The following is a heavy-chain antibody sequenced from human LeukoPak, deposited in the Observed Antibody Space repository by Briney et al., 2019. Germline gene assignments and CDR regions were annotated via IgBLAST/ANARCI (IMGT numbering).Heavy chain of an antibody. CDR2: IKQDGTER. D-gene: IGHD1-26*01. CDR1: GFTFTTYW. CDR3: AREGIVGATAPYY. J-gene: IGHJ4*02. Sequence: PGGSLRLSCAASGFTFTTYWMSWVRQAPGKGLEWVANIKQDGTERYYVDSVKGRFTISRDNAKNSLYLQMNSLRAEDTALYYCAREGIVGATAPYYWGQGTLVTVSS. V-gene: IGHV3-7*03.